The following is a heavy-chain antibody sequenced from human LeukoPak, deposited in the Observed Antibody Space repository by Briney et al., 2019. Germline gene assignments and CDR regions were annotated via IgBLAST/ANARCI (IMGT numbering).Heavy chain of an antibody. CDR1: GFTFSNAW. V-gene: IGHV3-15*01. CDR2: IKSKTDGGTT. J-gene: IGHJ4*02. Sequence: GGPLRLSCAASGFTFSNAWMSWVRQAPGKGLEWVGRIKSKTDGGTTDYAAPVKGRFTISRDDSKNTLYLQMNSLKTEDTAVYYRTTDLPGGYYDILTGYYSGPYWGQGTLVTVSS. CDR3: TTDLPGGYYDILTGYYSGPY. D-gene: IGHD3-9*01.